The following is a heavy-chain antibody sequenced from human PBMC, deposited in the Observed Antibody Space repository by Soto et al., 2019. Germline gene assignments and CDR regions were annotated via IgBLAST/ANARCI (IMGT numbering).Heavy chain of an antibody. J-gene: IGHJ5*02. CDR2: IYYSGST. Sequence: SETLSLTCTVSGGSISSYYWSWIRQPPGKGLEWIGYIYYSGSTNYNPSLKSRVPISVDTSKNQFSLKLSSVTAADTAVDYCARHPGYSSSSWWFDPWGQGTLVTVSS. CDR1: GGSISSYY. CDR3: ARHPGYSSSSWWFDP. V-gene: IGHV4-59*08. D-gene: IGHD6-6*01.